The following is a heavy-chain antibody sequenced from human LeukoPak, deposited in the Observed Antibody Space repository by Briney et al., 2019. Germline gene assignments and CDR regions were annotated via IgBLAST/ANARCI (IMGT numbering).Heavy chain of an antibody. Sequence: GGSLRLSCAASGFTFSNYAMTWVRQAPGKGLEWVSAISGSGDSPYDADSVKGRFTISRDNSKNTVYLHMDSLRAEDTAVYYCAKGGTMYGVLIMLNYYAYMDVWGAGTTVTVSS. J-gene: IGHJ6*03. D-gene: IGHD3-3*01. V-gene: IGHV3-23*01. CDR3: AKGGTMYGVLIMLNYYAYMDV. CDR1: GFTFSNYA. CDR2: ISGSGDSP.